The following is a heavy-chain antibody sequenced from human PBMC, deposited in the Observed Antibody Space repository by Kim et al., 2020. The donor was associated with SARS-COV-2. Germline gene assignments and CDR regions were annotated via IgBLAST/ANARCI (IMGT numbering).Heavy chain of an antibody. CDR1: GFTFSSYS. V-gene: IGHV3-21*01. D-gene: IGHD6-13*01. Sequence: GGSLRLSCAASGFTFSSYSMNWVRQAPGKGLEWVSSISSSSSYIYYADSVKGRFTISRDNAKNSLYLQMNSLRAEDTAVYYCARAPRYSSSWYLFDYWGQGTLVTVSS. J-gene: IGHJ4*02. CDR2: ISSSSSYI. CDR3: ARAPRYSSSWYLFDY.